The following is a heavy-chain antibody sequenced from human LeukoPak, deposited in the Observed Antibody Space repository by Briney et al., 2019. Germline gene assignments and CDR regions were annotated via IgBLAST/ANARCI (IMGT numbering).Heavy chain of an antibody. D-gene: IGHD3-10*01. CDR2: IYPGDSDT. V-gene: IGHV5-51*01. CDR1: GYSFTSYW. Sequence: GESLKISCKGSGYSFTSYWIGWVRQMPGKGLEWMGIIYPGDSDTRYSPSFQGQVTISAGKSISTAYLQWSSLKASDTAMYYCARRVWFGELLNWFDPWGQGTLVTVSS. J-gene: IGHJ5*02. CDR3: ARRVWFGELLNWFDP.